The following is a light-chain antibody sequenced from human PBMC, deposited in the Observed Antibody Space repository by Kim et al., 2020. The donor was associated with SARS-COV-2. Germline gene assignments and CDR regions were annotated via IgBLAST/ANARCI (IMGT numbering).Light chain of an antibody. V-gene: IGLV6-57*01. J-gene: IGLJ2*01. CDR2: EDK. CDR3: QSYASPDVV. Sequence: GHPAPNSFAPSSSSIANNHVDWYKQRPRSTPPTVYYEDKQRPSGGPLRFSGSIDRSSNSASLTISGLKTEDEADYYCQSYASPDVVFGGGTQLTVL. CDR1: SSSIANNH.